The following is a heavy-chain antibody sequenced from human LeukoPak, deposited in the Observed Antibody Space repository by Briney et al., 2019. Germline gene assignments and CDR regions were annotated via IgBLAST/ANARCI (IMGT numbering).Heavy chain of an antibody. D-gene: IGHD6-19*01. V-gene: IGHV4-59*01. J-gene: IGHJ5*02. Sequence: SETLSLTCTVSGGSISSYYWSWIRQPPGKGLEWIGYIYYSGSTNYNPSLKSRVTISVDTSKNQFSLKLSSVTAADTAVYYCARDSSGWYGWFDPWGQGTLVTVSS. CDR1: GGSISSYY. CDR3: ARDSSGWYGWFDP. CDR2: IYYSGST.